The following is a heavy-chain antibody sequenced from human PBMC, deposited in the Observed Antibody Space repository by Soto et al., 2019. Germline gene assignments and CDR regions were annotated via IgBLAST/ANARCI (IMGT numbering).Heavy chain of an antibody. J-gene: IGHJ6*02. CDR2: IAYDGTNK. V-gene: IGHV3-30*04. D-gene: IGHD2-15*01. Sequence: HPGGSLRFSCAASGFTFSNYAMHWVRQAPGKGLAWVAVIAYDGTNKYYADSVKGRFTISRDNSNTLFLQMNSLRGEDTAVYYCARERVEYGVYYFYGLDVWGQGTTVTVSS. CDR1: GFTFSNYA. CDR3: ARERVEYGVYYFYGLDV.